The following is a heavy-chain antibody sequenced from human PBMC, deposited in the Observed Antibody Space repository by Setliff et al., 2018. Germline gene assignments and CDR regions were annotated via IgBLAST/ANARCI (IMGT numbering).Heavy chain of an antibody. V-gene: IGHV1-69*10. Sequence: GASVKVSCKASGGTFSSYAISWVRQAPGQGLEWMGGIIPILGIANYAQKFQGRVTITADKSTSTAYMELSSLRSEDTAVYYCASHGPPPGSGTFRDAFDIWGQGTMVTVSS. CDR3: ASHGPPPGSGTFRDAFDI. CDR1: GGTFSSYA. CDR2: IIPILGIA. J-gene: IGHJ3*02. D-gene: IGHD3-10*01.